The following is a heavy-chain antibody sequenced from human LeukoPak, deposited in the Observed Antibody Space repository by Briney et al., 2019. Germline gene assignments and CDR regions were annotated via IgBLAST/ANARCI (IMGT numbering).Heavy chain of an antibody. CDR3: AKIEGVPAALYYYYGMDV. CDR1: GFTFSSYG. D-gene: IGHD2-2*01. J-gene: IGHJ6*04. CDR2: ISYDGSNK. V-gene: IGHV3-30*18. Sequence: GGSLRLSCAASGFTFSSYGMHWVRQAPGKGLEWVAVISYDGSNKYYADSVKGRSTISRDNSKNTLYLEMNSLRAEDTAVYYCAKIEGVPAALYYYYGMDVWGKGTTVTVPS.